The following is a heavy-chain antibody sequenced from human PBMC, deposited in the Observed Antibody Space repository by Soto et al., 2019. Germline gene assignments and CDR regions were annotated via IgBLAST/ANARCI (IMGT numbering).Heavy chain of an antibody. CDR2: IYHSGSS. J-gene: IGHJ4*02. CDR3: ARYIAASGTFYFDY. CDR1: GGSISSSNW. Sequence: PSETLSLTCAVSGGSISSSNWWRWDRQPPGKGLEWIGEIYHSGSSNYKPSLKSRVTISVDNFKNQFSLELSSVTVADTPVYFCARYIAASGTFYFDYWGQGTLVTVSS. V-gene: IGHV4-4*02. D-gene: IGHD6-13*01.